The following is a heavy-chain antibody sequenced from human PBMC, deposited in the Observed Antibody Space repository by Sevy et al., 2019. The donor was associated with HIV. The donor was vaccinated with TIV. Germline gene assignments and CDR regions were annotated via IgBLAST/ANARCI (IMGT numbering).Heavy chain of an antibody. D-gene: IGHD2-21*01. CDR3: VKGGGGEGVDH. CDR1: GFSYSNYG. CDR2: IQYDGSNK. J-gene: IGHJ4*02. V-gene: IGHV3-30*02. Sequence: GGSLRRSCAASGFSYSNYGMHWVRQAAGKGLEWVANIQYDGSNKDYADSVKGRFTISRDNSKNTLDLQMNSLRVEDTAVYYCVKGGGGEGVDHWGQGTLVTVSS.